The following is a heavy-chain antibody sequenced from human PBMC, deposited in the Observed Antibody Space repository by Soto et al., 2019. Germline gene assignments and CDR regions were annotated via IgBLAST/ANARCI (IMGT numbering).Heavy chain of an antibody. V-gene: IGHV3-23*01. Sequence: EVQLLESGGGLVQPGGSLRLSCEASGFAFGTYVMRWVRQAPGKGLEWVSAISGRVNSTYYADSVKGRFTISRDNAKNPLYLQMTSLRAEDTAVYYCAKDIRSSGGRSPFDLWGQGTLVTVSS. CDR3: AKDIRSSGGRSPFDL. D-gene: IGHD2-15*01. J-gene: IGHJ4*02. CDR1: GFAFGTYV. CDR2: ISGRVNST.